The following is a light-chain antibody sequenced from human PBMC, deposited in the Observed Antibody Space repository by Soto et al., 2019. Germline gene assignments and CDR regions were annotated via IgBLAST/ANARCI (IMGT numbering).Light chain of an antibody. CDR2: RNN. CDR3: AAWDDSLSGYV. J-gene: IGLJ1*01. CDR1: SSNIGDNY. V-gene: IGLV1-47*01. Sequence: QSVLTQPPSASGTPGQKVTISCSRSSSNIGDNYVYWHQQLPGTAPKLLIYRNNQRPSGVPDRFSGSKSGTSASLAISGLRSEDEADYYCAAWDDSLSGYVFGPGTKVTV.